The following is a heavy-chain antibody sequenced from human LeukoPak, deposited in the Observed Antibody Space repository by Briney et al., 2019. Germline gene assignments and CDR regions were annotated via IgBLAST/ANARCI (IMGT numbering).Heavy chain of an antibody. Sequence: GRSLRLSCAASGFTVRGNYMSWVRQAPGKGLEGVSVVYSGGCTYYADSVKGRFTISRDYSNNALYLQMNSLRAEDTAVHYCARAGSADNSGLYREEYFQHWGEGTLGTVSS. J-gene: IGHJ1*01. CDR1: GFTVRGNY. CDR2: VYSGGCT. V-gene: IGHV3-66*01. D-gene: IGHD3-22*01. CDR3: ARAGSADNSGLYREEYFQH.